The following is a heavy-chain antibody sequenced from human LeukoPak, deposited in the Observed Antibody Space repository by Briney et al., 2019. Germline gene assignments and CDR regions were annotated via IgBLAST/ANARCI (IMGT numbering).Heavy chain of an antibody. Sequence: GGSLRLSCAASGFTFSSYSMNWVRQAPGKGLEWVSSISSSSSYIYYADSVEGRFTISRDNAKNTLYLQMSSLRAEDAAVYYCAKGPGYCSSTNCYYFDYWGQGTLVTVSS. CDR2: ISSSSSYI. CDR3: AKGPGYCSSTNCYYFDY. CDR1: GFTFSSYS. J-gene: IGHJ4*02. D-gene: IGHD2-2*01. V-gene: IGHV3-21*01.